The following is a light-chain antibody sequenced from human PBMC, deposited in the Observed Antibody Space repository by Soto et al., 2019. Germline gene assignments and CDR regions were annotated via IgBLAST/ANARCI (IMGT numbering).Light chain of an antibody. CDR3: HRYGSLWK. V-gene: IGKV3-20*01. J-gene: IGKJ1*01. CDR1: QSVSSIH. CDR2: GAS. Sequence: EIVLTQSPGTQSLAPGERATLSCRSSQSVSSIHLAWYQQKPGRSPTLLIYGASSRATCIPDRFSGSGSGTDFTLIICGLEPRVFAVYYCHRYGSLWKFGHGTQGDI.